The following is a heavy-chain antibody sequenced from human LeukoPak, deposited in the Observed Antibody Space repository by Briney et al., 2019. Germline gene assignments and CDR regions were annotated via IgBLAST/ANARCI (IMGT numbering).Heavy chain of an antibody. V-gene: IGHV3-30*01. D-gene: IGHD2-15*01. J-gene: IGHJ4*02. CDR3: ARDQVDNCSDGSCRYIFDY. Sequence: SVKGRFTISRDNSQNTLYLQMNSLRTEDTAVYYCARDQVDNCSDGSCRYIFDYWGQGTLVTVSS.